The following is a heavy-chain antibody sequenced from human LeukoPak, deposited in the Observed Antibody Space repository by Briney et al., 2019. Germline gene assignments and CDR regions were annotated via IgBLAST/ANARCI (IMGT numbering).Heavy chain of an antibody. D-gene: IGHD1-26*01. V-gene: IGHV4-4*07. CDR1: GGSISSYY. CDR2: IYTSGST. J-gene: IGHJ4*02. CDR3: ARENSGSYREFDY. Sequence: SETLSLTCTVSGGSISSYYWSWIRQPAGKGLEWIGRIYTSGSTNYNASLKSRVSMSVDTSKNQFFLKLSSVTAADTAVFYCARENSGSYREFDYWGQGTLVTVSS.